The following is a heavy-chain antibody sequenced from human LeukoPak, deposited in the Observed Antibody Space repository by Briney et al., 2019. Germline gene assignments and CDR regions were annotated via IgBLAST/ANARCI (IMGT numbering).Heavy chain of an antibody. CDR1: GFTFSNYG. Sequence: GGSLRLSCAASGFTFSNYGMVWVRQAPGKGLEWVSAITGSRGRTYYADSVKGRFTISRDNSKNILYLQMNSLRGEDTAVYYCAKDMYYFDYWGQGTLVTVSS. CDR2: ITGSRGRT. J-gene: IGHJ4*02. CDR3: AKDMYYFDY. V-gene: IGHV3-23*01.